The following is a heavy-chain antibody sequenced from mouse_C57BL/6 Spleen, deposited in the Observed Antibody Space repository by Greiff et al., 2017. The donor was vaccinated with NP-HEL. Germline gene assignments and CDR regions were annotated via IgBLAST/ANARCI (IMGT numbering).Heavy chain of an antibody. Sequence: DVKLVESGGGLVQPGGSLKLSCAASGFTFSDYYMYWVRQTPEKRLEWVAYISTGGGSTYYPDTVKGRFTISRDNAKNTLYLQMSRLKSEDTAMYYCARHPYDYEAMDYWGQGTSVTVSS. CDR3: ARHPYDYEAMDY. V-gene: IGHV5-12*01. CDR1: GFTFSDYY. J-gene: IGHJ4*01. CDR2: ISTGGGST.